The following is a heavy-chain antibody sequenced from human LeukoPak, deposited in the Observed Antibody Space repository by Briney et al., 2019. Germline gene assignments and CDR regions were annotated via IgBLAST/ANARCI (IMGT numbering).Heavy chain of an antibody. Sequence: GGSLRLSCAASGFTVSSDYMGWVRQAPGKGLEYVSIIYGGGDTFYADSVKGRFTISRDNSKNTLYLQMNSLRAEDTAVYYCARDSHKLHSSASFYFFDYWGQGTLVTVSS. J-gene: IGHJ4*02. CDR2: IYGGGDT. V-gene: IGHV3-66*02. CDR1: GFTVSSDY. CDR3: ARDSHKLHSSASFYFFDY. D-gene: IGHD3-22*01.